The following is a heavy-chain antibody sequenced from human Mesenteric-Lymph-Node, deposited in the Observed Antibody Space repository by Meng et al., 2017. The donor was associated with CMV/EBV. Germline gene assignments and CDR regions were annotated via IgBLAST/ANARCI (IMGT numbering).Heavy chain of an antibody. Sequence: GESLKISCAASGFTFSTYAMHWVRQAPGKGLEWVAVISYDGSNKYSADSVKGRFTISRDNSKNTLYLQMNSLRAEDTAAYYCARSPVPDYCSRTSCYTGDYYYYGMDVWGQGTTVTVSS. V-gene: IGHV3-30-3*01. CDR3: ARSPVPDYCSRTSCYTGDYYYYGMDV. D-gene: IGHD2-2*02. J-gene: IGHJ6*02. CDR1: GFTFSTYA. CDR2: ISYDGSNK.